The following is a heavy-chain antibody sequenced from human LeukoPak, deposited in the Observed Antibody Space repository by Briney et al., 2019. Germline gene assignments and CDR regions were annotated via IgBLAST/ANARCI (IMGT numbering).Heavy chain of an antibody. Sequence: ASVKVSCKASGYTFTVYYMHWVRQAPGQGLAWMGWINPNSGGTNYAQKFQGRVTMTRDTSISTAYMELSRLRSDDTAVYYCARGLRGYSYGLTYDAFDIWGQGTMVTVSS. D-gene: IGHD5-18*01. CDR3: ARGLRGYSYGLTYDAFDI. V-gene: IGHV1-2*02. CDR2: INPNSGGT. J-gene: IGHJ3*02. CDR1: GYTFTVYY.